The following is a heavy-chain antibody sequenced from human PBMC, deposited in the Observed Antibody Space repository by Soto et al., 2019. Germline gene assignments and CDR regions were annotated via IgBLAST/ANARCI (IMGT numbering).Heavy chain of an antibody. J-gene: IGHJ4*02. CDR1: GGSISSSRSY. V-gene: IGHV4-39*01. D-gene: IGHD1-26*01. Sequence: QLQLQESGPGPVKPSETLSLTCTVSGGSISSSRSYWGWIRQPPGKGLECIGSIYYSGSTYYSPFLKGRVTISVDTSKNQFSPKLSSVTAADTAVYYCARRGLVGATTFDYWGQGTLVTVSS. CDR3: ARRGLVGATTFDY. CDR2: IYYSGST.